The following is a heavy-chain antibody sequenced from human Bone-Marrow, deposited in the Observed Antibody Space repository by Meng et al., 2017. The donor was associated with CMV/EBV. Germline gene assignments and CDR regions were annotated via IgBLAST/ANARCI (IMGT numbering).Heavy chain of an antibody. CDR2: INHSGST. Sequence: GSLRLSCAVYGGSFSGYNWSWIRQPPGKGLEWIGEINHSGSTNYNPSLKSRVTISVDTSKNQFSLKLSSVTAADTAVYYCASSRWSGYYINYYYGMDVWGQGTTVTASS. V-gene: IGHV4-34*01. CDR3: ASSRWSGYYINYYYGMDV. J-gene: IGHJ6*02. D-gene: IGHD3-3*01. CDR1: GGSFSGYN.